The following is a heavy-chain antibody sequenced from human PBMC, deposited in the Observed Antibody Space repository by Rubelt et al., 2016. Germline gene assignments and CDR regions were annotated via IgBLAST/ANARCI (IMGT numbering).Heavy chain of an antibody. CDR1: GYSFTSYW. J-gene: IGHJ3*02. D-gene: IGHD3-22*01. CDR3: ARKRGTMIVVGGDAFDI. Sequence: EVQLVQSGAEVKKPGESLRISCKGSGYSFTSYWISWVRQMPGKGLEWMGRIDPSDSYTNYSPSFQGHVTISADKSISTAYLQWSSLKASDTATYYCARKRGTMIVVGGDAFDIWGQGTMVTVSS. V-gene: IGHV5-10-1*01. CDR2: IDPSDSYT.